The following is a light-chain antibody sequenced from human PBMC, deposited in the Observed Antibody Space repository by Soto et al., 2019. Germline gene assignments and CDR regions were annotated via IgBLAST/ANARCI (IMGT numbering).Light chain of an antibody. CDR2: GTS. V-gene: IGKV3-20*01. CDR1: QSVSSKY. Sequence: EIVLTQSPGTLSLSPVERATLSCRASQSVSSKYLAWYPPKPGQAPRVLIYGTSIRASGVPERFSGGGSGTQFTLTISSLQPEDFATYYCQQLNRYPYTCGQGTKGDIK. CDR3: QQLNRYPYT. J-gene: IGKJ2*01.